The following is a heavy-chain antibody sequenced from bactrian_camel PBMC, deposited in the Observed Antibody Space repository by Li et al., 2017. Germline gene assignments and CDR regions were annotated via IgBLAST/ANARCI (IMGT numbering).Heavy chain of an antibody. J-gene: IGHJ4*01. Sequence: HVQLVESGGGTVQAGGSLRLSCAASGLTQYSYDWSWYRQAQGKEREFVAGIDTDDLTTYADSVKGRFTISQDGRAFTIYLHMNSLKPDDTATYYCQVEYFYRWRYSGRQTVWGQGTQVTVS. CDR2: IDTDDLT. D-gene: IGHD3*01. CDR3: QVEYFYRWRYSGRQTV. CDR1: GLTQYSYD. V-gene: IGHV3S53*01.